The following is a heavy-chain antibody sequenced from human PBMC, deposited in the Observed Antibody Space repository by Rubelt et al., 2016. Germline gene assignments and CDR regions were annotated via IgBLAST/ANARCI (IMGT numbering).Heavy chain of an antibody. CDR3: ARSKDTAMVTDADWYFDL. D-gene: IGHD5-18*01. J-gene: IGHJ2*01. V-gene: IGHV1-3*01. CDR2: INAGNGNT. CDR1: GYTFTSYA. Sequence: QVQLVQSGAEVKKPGASVKVSCKASGYTFTSYAMHWVRQAPGQRLEWMGWINAGNGNTKYSQKFQGRVTITRGTSASTAYMELSSLRSEDTAVYYCARSKDTAMVTDADWYFDLWGRGTLVTVSS.